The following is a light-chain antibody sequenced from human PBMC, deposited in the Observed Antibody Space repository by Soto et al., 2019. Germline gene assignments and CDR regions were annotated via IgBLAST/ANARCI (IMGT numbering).Light chain of an antibody. V-gene: IGKV1-5*01. CDR1: QSISSW. CDR2: DAS. CDR3: LQHNSYPLT. J-gene: IGKJ4*01. Sequence: DILIPDAPSTMSASVGDRVTITCRASQSISSWLAWYQQKPGKAPKLLIYDASSLESGVPSRFSGSGSGTEFTPTISSLQPDEFATYYCLQHNSYPLTIGGGTKVYI.